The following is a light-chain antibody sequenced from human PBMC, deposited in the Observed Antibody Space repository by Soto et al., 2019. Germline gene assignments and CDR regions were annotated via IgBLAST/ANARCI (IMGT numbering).Light chain of an antibody. J-gene: IGKJ1*01. V-gene: IGKV3-20*01. CDR2: GAS. CDR3: QQYGSSEWT. Sequence: EIVLTQSPATLSLSPGERATLSCRASQSVSSSYLAWYQQKPGQAPRLLMYGASNRATGIPDRFSGSGSGTDFSLTISRLEPEDFAVYYCQQYGSSEWTFGQGTKVDIK. CDR1: QSVSSSY.